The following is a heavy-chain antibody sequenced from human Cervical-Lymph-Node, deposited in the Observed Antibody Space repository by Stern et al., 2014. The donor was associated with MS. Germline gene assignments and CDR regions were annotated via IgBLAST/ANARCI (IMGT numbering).Heavy chain of an antibody. CDR3: ARGSREVLLPRFYFDY. J-gene: IGHJ4*02. Sequence: VQLEESGPGLVKPSQTLSLTCTVSGGSISSGNYYWSWIRQHPGKGLEWIGSIYHSGSTYYNPPLKSRVTTSIDTSKNQFSLKLSSVTAADTAVYYCARGSREVLLPRFYFDYWGQGTLVTVSS. V-gene: IGHV4-31*03. D-gene: IGHD3-3*01. CDR2: IYHSGST. CDR1: GGSISSGNYY.